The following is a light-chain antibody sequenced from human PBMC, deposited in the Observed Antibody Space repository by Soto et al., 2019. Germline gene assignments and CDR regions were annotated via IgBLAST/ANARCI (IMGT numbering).Light chain of an antibody. Sequence: IQLTQSPSSLSASVGDRVAITCRASEGISSYLAWYQEKPGKVPKLLIDTASTLQNGVPSRFSGSGCGTDFTLTISSLQPEDFATYYCLQLKRYPLTFGGWTRVEIK. CDR3: LQLKRYPLT. J-gene: IGKJ4*01. V-gene: IGKV1-9*01. CDR1: EGISSY. CDR2: TAS.